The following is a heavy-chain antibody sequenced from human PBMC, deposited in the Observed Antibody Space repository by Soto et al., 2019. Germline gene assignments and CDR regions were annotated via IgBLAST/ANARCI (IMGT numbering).Heavy chain of an antibody. J-gene: IGHJ1*01. CDR2: ISSSSSTI. CDR3: ASDVVVTAIEYFQH. CDR1: GFTFSSYS. D-gene: IGHD2-21*02. Sequence: GGSLRLSCAASGFTFSSYSMNWVRQAPGKGLEWVSYISSSSSTIYYADSVKGRFTISRDNAKNSLYLQMNSLRDEDTAVYYCASDVVVTAIEYFQHWGQGTLVTVSS. V-gene: IGHV3-48*02.